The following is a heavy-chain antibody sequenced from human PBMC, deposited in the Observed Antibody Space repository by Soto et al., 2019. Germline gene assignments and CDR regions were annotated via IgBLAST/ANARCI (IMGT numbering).Heavy chain of an antibody. CDR1: SGTFSSYA. Sequence: GXSVKVSCKASSGTFSSYAISWVRQAPGQGLEWMGGIIPIFGTANYAQKFQGRVTITADESTSTAYMELSSLRSEDTAVYYCARDGELLSVDAFDIWGQGTMVTV. CDR3: ARDGELLSVDAFDI. J-gene: IGHJ3*02. D-gene: IGHD1-26*01. CDR2: IIPIFGTA. V-gene: IGHV1-69*13.